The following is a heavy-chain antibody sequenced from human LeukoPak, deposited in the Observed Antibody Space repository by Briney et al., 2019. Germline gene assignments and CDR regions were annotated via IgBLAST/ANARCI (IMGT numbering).Heavy chain of an antibody. J-gene: IGHJ4*02. V-gene: IGHV1-24*01. CDR1: GDTLSDLS. CDR3: AMGVDRSSWYLFDY. Sequence: ASGKVSCKRSGDTLSDLSIHWVRQAPGKGLEWMGGFDPEDGETVYAQKFQGRVTVTEDTSTDTAYMEVTNLRSDDTAVYYCAMGVDRSSWYLFDYWGQGALVTVSS. D-gene: IGHD6-13*01. CDR2: FDPEDGET.